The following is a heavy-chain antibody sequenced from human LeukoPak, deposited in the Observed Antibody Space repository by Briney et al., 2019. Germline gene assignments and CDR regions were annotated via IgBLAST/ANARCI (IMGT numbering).Heavy chain of an antibody. V-gene: IGHV3-21*01. CDR3: VRDQGGERWFDP. Sequence: GGSLRLSCAASGFTFGSYAMNWVRQAPGKGLEWASSISSGSSFIYYADSVKGRFTIARDNAKNSVYLQMNSLRPEDTAIYYCVRDQGGERWFDPWGQGTLVTVSS. J-gene: IGHJ5*02. CDR1: GFTFGSYA. D-gene: IGHD3-16*01. CDR2: ISSGSSFI.